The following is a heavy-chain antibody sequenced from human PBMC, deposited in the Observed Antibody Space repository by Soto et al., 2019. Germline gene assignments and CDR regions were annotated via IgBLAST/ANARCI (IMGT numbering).Heavy chain of an antibody. CDR1: GGTFSSYA. CDR2: IIPIFGTA. J-gene: IGHJ6*02. CDR3: ACPGYSYGTQNYYGMDV. Sequence: SVKVSCKASGGTFSSYAISWVRQAPGQGLEWMGGIIPIFGTANYAQKFQGRVTITADESTSTAYMELSSLRSEDTAVYYCACPGYSYGTQNYYGMDVWGQGTTVTVSS. D-gene: IGHD5-18*01. V-gene: IGHV1-69*13.